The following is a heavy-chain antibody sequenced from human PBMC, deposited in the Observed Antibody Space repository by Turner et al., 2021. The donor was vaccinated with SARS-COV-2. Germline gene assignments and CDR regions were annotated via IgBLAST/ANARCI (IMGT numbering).Heavy chain of an antibody. Sequence: EVQLVESGGGLVQPVGSLSLSCAASGFTFSSYWMHWVRQAPGKGLVWVSRINSDGSSTSYADSVKGRFTISRDNAKNTLYLQMNSLRAEDTAVYYCAREVGYYGSGSTNWFDPWGQGTLVTVSS. CDR2: INSDGSST. V-gene: IGHV3-74*01. CDR3: AREVGYYGSGSTNWFDP. D-gene: IGHD3-10*01. J-gene: IGHJ5*02. CDR1: GFTFSSYW.